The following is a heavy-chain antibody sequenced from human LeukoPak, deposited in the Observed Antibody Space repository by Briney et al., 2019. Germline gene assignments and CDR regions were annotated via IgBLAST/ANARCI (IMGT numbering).Heavy chain of an antibody. J-gene: IGHJ4*02. CDR1: GGTFSSYA. CDR2: IIPIFGTA. D-gene: IGHD2-2*01. CDR3: ARVFRLRRHIVVVPAAMQDSDYDSSGQPLAY. Sequence: SVKVSCKASGGTFSSYAISWVRQAPGQGLEWMGGIIPIFGTANYARKFQGRVTITTDESTSTAYMELSSLRSEDTAVYYCARVFRLRRHIVVVPAAMQDSDYDSSGQPLAYWGQGTLVTVSS. V-gene: IGHV1-69*05.